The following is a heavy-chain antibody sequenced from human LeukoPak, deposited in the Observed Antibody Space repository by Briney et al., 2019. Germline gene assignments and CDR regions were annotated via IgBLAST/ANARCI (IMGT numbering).Heavy chain of an antibody. CDR2: IYYSGST. V-gene: IGHV4-31*03. J-gene: IGHJ5*02. Sequence: SQTLSLTCTVSSGSISSGGYYWSWIRQHPGKGLEWIGYIYYSGSTYYNPSLKSRVTISVDPSKNQFSLKLSSVTAADTAVYYCARDGNRNWFDPWGQGTLVTVSS. D-gene: IGHD1-26*01. CDR3: ARDGNRNWFDP. CDR1: SGSISSGGYY.